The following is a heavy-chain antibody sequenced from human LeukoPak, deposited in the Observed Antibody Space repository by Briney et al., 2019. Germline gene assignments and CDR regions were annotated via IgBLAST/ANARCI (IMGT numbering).Heavy chain of an antibody. Sequence: PGVSLRLSCAVSGFAFSTYAMTWVRQAPEKGLQCVSTISTSGRATYYADSVEGRFTISRDNSKNTLYLQMNSLRADDTAVYYCAKARGSSVYEQFDYWGQGTQVTVSP. CDR3: AKARGSSVYEQFDY. CDR2: ISTSGRAT. D-gene: IGHD5/OR15-5a*01. CDR1: GFAFSTYA. J-gene: IGHJ4*02. V-gene: IGHV3-23*01.